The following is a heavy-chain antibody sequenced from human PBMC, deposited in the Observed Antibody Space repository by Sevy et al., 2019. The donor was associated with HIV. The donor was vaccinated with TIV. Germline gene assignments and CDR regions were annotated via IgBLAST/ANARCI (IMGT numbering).Heavy chain of an antibody. Sequence: GGSLRLSCAASGFTFSSYNMNWVRQAPGKGLEWVSSISSSSSYTYYADSVKGRFTISRDNAKNSLYLQMNSLGAEDMAVYYCARHRGYSYGYGDYWGQGTLVTVSS. D-gene: IGHD5-18*01. V-gene: IGHV3-21*01. CDR3: ARHRGYSYGYGDY. CDR2: ISSSSSYT. J-gene: IGHJ4*02. CDR1: GFTFSSYN.